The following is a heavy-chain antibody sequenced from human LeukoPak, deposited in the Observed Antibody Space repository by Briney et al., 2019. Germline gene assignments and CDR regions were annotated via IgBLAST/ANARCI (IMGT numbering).Heavy chain of an antibody. D-gene: IGHD1-26*01. V-gene: IGHV1-69-2*01. CDR1: GYTFTDYY. J-gene: IGHJ3*02. CDR2: VDPEDGGT. CDR3: ALVGATLGGAFDI. Sequence: ASVKISCKVSGYTFTDYYMHWVQQAPGKGLEWMGLVDPEDGGTIYAEKFQGRVTITADTSTDTAYMELSSLRSEDTAVYYCALVGATLGGAFDIWGQGTMVTVSS.